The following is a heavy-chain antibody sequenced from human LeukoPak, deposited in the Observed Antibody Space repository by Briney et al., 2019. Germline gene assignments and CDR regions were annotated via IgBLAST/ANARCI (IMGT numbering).Heavy chain of an antibody. CDR1: GFTFSSYW. CDR2: INTDGSST. D-gene: IGHD4-17*01. Sequence: GGSLRLSCAASGFTFSSYWMHWVRQAPGKGLVWVSRINTDGSSTSYADSVKGRFTISRDNAKNTLYLQMNSLRAEDTAVYYCARSSYGDYEGGWGQGTLVTVSS. V-gene: IGHV3-74*01. CDR3: ARSSYGDYEGG. J-gene: IGHJ4*02.